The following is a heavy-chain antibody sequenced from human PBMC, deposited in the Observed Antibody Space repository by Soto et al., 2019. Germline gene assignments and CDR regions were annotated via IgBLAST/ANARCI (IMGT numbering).Heavy chain of an antibody. CDR3: AGAVAVAADFDY. J-gene: IGHJ4*02. CDR1: GYTFTGYA. D-gene: IGHD6-19*01. V-gene: IGHV1-3*05. Sequence: QVQLVQSGAEEKKPGASVKVSCKASGYTFTGYAMHWVRQAPGQRLEWMGWINAGNGNTKYSQKFQGRVTITRDTSASSAYMELSSLRSEDTAVDYCAGAVAVAADFDYWGQGTLVTVSS. CDR2: INAGNGNT.